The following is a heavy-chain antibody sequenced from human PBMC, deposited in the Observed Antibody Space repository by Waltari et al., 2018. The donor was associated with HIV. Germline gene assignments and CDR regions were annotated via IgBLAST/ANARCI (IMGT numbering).Heavy chain of an antibody. CDR2: VYTSGST. CDR1: GGSISSVYYY. Sequence: QVQLRESGPGLVKPSQTLSLTCTVSGGSISSVYYYWSWIRQPAGKGLEWIGRVYTSGSTNYNPSLKSRVTISVDTSNNQFSLKLSSVTAADTAVYYCARALDYYESGSFPWWFFDLWGRGTLVTVTS. V-gene: IGHV4-61*02. CDR3: ARALDYYESGSFPWWFFDL. J-gene: IGHJ2*01. D-gene: IGHD3-10*01.